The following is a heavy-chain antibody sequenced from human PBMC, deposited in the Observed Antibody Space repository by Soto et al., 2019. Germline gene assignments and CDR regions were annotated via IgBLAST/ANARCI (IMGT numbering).Heavy chain of an antibody. D-gene: IGHD4-17*01. J-gene: IGHJ2*01. CDR2: ISYDGRNK. V-gene: IGHV3-30*03. Sequence: RHFKRKAPGKGREWVAVISYDGRNKYYASSVKGRFTISRDNSKNTLYLQMNSLRAEDTAVYYCAIDPGDYLGKANFDLWVRGTLVTVSS. CDR3: AIDPGDYLGKANFDL.